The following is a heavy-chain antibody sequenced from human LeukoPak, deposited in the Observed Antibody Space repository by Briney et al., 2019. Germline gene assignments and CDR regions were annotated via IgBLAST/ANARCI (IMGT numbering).Heavy chain of an antibody. CDR2: ISYDGSNK. V-gene: IGHV3-30*03. CDR3: ARQKVGATLLRY. D-gene: IGHD1-26*01. Sequence: PGGSLRLSCAASGFTFSSYGMHWVRQAPGKGLEWVAVISYDGSNKYYADSVKGRFTISRDNSKNTLYLQMNSLRAEDTAVYYCARQKVGATLLRYWGQGTLVTVSS. J-gene: IGHJ4*02. CDR1: GFTFSSYG.